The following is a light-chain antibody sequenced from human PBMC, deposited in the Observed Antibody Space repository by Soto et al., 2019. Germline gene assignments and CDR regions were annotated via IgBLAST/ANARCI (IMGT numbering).Light chain of an antibody. CDR1: QSISIW. J-gene: IGKJ1*01. V-gene: IGKV1-5*03. CDR3: QQYSTYTPRT. Sequence: DIQMTQSPSTLSASVGDRVTITCGASQSISIWLAWYQQKPGKAPKILIYKASSLESGVPSRFSGSGSGTEFTLTISSLQPDDFATYYCQQYSTYTPRTFGQGTKV. CDR2: KAS.